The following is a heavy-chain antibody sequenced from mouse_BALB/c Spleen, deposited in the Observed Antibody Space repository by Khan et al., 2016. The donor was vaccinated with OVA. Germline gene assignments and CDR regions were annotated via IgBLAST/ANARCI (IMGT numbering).Heavy chain of an antibody. Sequence: QVQLKESGPGLVAPSQSLSITCTVSGFSLTGYGVNWVRQPPGKGLEWLGMIWGDGSTDYNSALKSRLSISKDNSKSQVFLKMHSLQTDDTARYYCARAYYGNYGEAMDYWGQGTSVTVSS. D-gene: IGHD2-10*01. V-gene: IGHV2-6-7*01. CDR3: ARAYYGNYGEAMDY. J-gene: IGHJ4*01. CDR1: GFSLTGYG. CDR2: IWGDGST.